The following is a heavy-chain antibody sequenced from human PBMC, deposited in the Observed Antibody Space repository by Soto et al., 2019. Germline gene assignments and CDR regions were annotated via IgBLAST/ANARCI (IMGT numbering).Heavy chain of an antibody. CDR3: ARESGWFDP. Sequence: APVKASCKVPGSPSTSLAMNWVRRPPGQRLEWMGWINAGNGNTKYSQKFQGRVTITRDTSASTAYMELSSLRSEDTAVYYCARESGWFDPCGQGTLVTVSS. V-gene: IGHV1-3*01. CDR1: GSPSTSLA. J-gene: IGHJ5*02. CDR2: INAGNGNT.